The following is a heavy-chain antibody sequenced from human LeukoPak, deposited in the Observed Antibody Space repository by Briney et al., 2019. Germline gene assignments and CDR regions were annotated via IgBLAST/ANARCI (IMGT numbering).Heavy chain of an antibody. V-gene: IGHV3-48*04. D-gene: IGHD3-3*01. J-gene: IGHJ5*02. CDR1: GFTFSSYS. CDR2: ISSSSSTI. Sequence: GGSLRLSCAASGFTFSSYSMNWVRQAPGKGLEWVSYISSSSSTIYYADSVKGRFTISRDNAKNSLYLQMNSLRAEDTAVYYCARRYYDFWSGYWPLINWFDPWGQGTLVTVSS. CDR3: ARRYYDFWSGYWPLINWFDP.